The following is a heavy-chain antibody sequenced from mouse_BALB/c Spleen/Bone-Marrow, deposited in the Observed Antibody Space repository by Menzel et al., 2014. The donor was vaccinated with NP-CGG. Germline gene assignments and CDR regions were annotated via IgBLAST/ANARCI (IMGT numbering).Heavy chain of an antibody. J-gene: IGHJ1*01. V-gene: IGHV14-4*02. D-gene: IGHD2-14*01. CDR3: NRYDWYFDV. CDR1: GFNIKDYY. CDR2: IDPENGDT. Sequence: EAQLQQSAAELVRSGASVKFSCTASGFNIKDYYMHWVKQRPKQGLEWIGWIDPENGDTEYAPKFQGKATMTADTSSNTAYLQLSSLTSEDTAVYYCNRYDWYFDVWGAGTTVTVSS.